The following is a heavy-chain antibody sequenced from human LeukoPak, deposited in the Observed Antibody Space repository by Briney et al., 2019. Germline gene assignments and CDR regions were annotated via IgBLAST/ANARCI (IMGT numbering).Heavy chain of an antibody. J-gene: IGHJ5*02. V-gene: IGHV3-11*01. CDR3: ARDPSRAAAGSWFDP. D-gene: IGHD6-13*01. CDR1: GFTFSDYY. Sequence: GGSLRLSCAASGFTFSDYYMSWIRQAPGKGLEGVSYISSSGSTIYYADSVKGRFTISRDNAKNSLYLQMNSLRAEDTAVYYCARDPSRAAAGSWFDPWGQGTLVTVSS. CDR2: ISSSGSTI.